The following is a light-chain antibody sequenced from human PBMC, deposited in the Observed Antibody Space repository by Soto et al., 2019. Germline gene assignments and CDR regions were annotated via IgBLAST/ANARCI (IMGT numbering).Light chain of an antibody. CDR2: AAS. CDR3: QQRSSTPLT. J-gene: IGKJ4*01. Sequence: DIPMTQSPSSLSASVGDRVTITCRASQSINNYLSWYQHTLGKAPKLLIYAASTLQSGVPSRFSGSGSGTDFTLTISSLHPEDFATYYCQQRSSTPLTFGGGTKVELK. V-gene: IGKV1-39*01. CDR1: QSINNY.